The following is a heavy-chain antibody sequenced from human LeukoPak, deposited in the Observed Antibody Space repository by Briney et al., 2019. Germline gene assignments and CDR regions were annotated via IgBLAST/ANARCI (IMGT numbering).Heavy chain of an antibody. J-gene: IGHJ4*02. CDR2: IKQDGSEK. Sequence: PGGSLRLSCAASGFTFSSYWMSWVRQAPGKGLEWVANIKQDGSEKYCVDSVKGRFTISRDNAKNSLYLQMNSLRAEDTAVYYCAKRIAAAGTLIDYWGQGTLVTVSS. D-gene: IGHD6-13*01. CDR1: GFTFSSYW. CDR3: AKRIAAAGTLIDY. V-gene: IGHV3-7*01.